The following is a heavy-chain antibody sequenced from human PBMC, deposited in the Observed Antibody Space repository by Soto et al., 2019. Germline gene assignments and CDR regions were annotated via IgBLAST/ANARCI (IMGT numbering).Heavy chain of an antibody. D-gene: IGHD2-8*01. CDR3: ARRGVEMAKPFDY. CDR1: GYTFTGYY. CDR2: INPNSGGT. V-gene: IGHV1-2*02. Sequence: ASVKVSCKASGYTFTGYYMHWVRQAPGQGLEWMGWINPNSGGTNYAQKFQGRVTMTRDTSISTAYMELSRLRSDDTAVYYCARRGVEMAKPFDYWGQGTLVTVSS. J-gene: IGHJ4*02.